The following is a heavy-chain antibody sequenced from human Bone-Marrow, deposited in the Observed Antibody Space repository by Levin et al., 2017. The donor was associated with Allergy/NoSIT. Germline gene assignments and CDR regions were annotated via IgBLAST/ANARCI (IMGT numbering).Heavy chain of an antibody. J-gene: IGHJ6*02. D-gene: IGHD3-3*01. V-gene: IGHV1-18*01. CDR3: VRDALRFLDWLMTGAMDV. CDR2: INTYNGNT. CDR1: GYIFTNYG. Sequence: EASVKVSCKASGYIFTNYGITWVRQAPGQGLEWMGWINTYNGNTNYAQNFQDRVTMTTDTSATTVYMELRSLRSDDTAVYYCVRDALRFLDWLMTGAMDVWGQGTTVTVSS.